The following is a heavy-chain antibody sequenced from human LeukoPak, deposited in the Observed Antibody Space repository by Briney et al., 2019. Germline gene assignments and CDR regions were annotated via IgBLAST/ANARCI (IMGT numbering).Heavy chain of an antibody. CDR3: ARAPVTYFDY. V-gene: IGHV3-74*01. D-gene: IGHD2-21*02. J-gene: IGHJ4*02. CDR2: IKTDGRYT. Sequence: SGASLRLSCAASGFTFSSAWMHWVRQAPGKGLVWVSRIKTDGRYTSYADSVKGRFTISRDNAKDTVYLQMNSLRAEDTAVYYCARAPVTYFDYWGQGTLVTVSS. CDR1: GFTFSSAW.